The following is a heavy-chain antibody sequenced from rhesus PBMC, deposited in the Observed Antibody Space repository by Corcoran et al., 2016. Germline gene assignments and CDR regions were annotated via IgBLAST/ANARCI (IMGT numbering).Heavy chain of an antibody. CDR1: GFTFSSYG. D-gene: IGHD2-21*01. Sequence: EVQLVETGGGLVQPGGSLKLSCEASGFTFSSYGMSWVRQAPGKGLEWVSAINSGGGTTYYADSVKGRFTISRDNSKNTLALQMNSLRAEDTAVYYCAKVLVVVAIGWDYWGQGVLVTVSS. V-gene: IGHV3S5*01. CDR2: INSGGGTT. J-gene: IGHJ4*01. CDR3: AKVLVVVAIGWDY.